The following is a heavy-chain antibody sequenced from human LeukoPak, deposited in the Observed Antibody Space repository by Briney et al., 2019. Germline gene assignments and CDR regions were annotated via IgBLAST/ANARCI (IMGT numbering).Heavy chain of an antibody. V-gene: IGHV2-5*02. J-gene: IGHJ5*02. D-gene: IGHD6-13*01. CDR1: GFSLSTHRVA. CDR3: AHAPARGSSWYVWFDP. CDR2: IYWDDDK. Sequence: SGPTLVNPTQTLTLTCSFSGFSLSTHRVAVGWIRQLPGKALEWLALIYWDDDKRYSPSLKSRLTITKDTSKNQVVLTMTNMDPVDTATYYCAHAPARGSSWYVWFDPWGQGTLVTISS.